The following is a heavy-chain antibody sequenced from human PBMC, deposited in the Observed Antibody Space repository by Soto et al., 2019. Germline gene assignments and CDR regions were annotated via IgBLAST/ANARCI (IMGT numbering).Heavy chain of an antibody. Sequence: QVQLVQSGAEVKKPGSSVKVSCEASGGTFSSDALNWVRQAPGQGLEWMGGIIPMFGTATYAQKFQGKITIIADESTNTGYMELSSLRSEDTAVYYCAREGQTEYYFDYWGRGTLVTVSS. V-gene: IGHV1-69*12. CDR1: GGTFSSDA. CDR2: IIPMFGTA. J-gene: IGHJ4*02. CDR3: AREGQTEYYFDY.